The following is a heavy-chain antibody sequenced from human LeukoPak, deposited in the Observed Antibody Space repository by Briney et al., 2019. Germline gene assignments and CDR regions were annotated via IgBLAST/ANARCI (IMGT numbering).Heavy chain of an antibody. CDR2: TYYRSKWYN. D-gene: IGHD6-13*01. J-gene: IGHJ5*02. V-gene: IGHV6-1*01. CDR1: GDSVSSNSAA. CDR3: ARGLGSIAAAGGGALPTNWLDP. Sequence: SQTLSLTCAISGDSVSSNSAAWNWIRQSPSRGLEWLGRTYYRSKWYNDYAVSVKSRITINPDTSKNQFSLQLNSVTPEDTAVYYCARGLGSIAAAGGGALPTNWLDPWGQGTLVTVSS.